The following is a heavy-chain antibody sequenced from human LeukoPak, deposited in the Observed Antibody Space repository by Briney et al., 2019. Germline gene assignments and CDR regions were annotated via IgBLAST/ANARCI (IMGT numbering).Heavy chain of an antibody. J-gene: IGHJ5*02. CDR3: AKEIVVVVAATIAYNWFDP. CDR2: ISGDGGST. CDR1: GFTFSSFT. D-gene: IGHD2-15*01. V-gene: IGHV3-43*02. Sequence: GGSLRLSCAASGFTFSSFTITWVRQAPGKGLEWVSLISGDGGSTYYADSVKGRFTISRDNSKNSLYLQMNSLRTEDTALYYCAKEIVVVVAATIAYNWFDPWGQGTLVTVSS.